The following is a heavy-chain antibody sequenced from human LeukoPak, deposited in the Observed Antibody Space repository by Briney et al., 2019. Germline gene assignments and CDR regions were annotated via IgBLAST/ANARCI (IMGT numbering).Heavy chain of an antibody. CDR3: ARDQGSSWYYFDY. J-gene: IGHJ4*02. CDR2: ISSNGGST. V-gene: IGHV3-64*01. D-gene: IGHD6-13*01. CDR1: GFTFSSYA. Sequence: GGSLRLSCAASGFTFSSYAMHWVRQAPGKGLEYVSAISSNGGSTYYANSVKGRFTISRDNSKNTLYLQMGSLRAEDMAVYYCARDQGSSWYYFDYWGQGTLVTVSS.